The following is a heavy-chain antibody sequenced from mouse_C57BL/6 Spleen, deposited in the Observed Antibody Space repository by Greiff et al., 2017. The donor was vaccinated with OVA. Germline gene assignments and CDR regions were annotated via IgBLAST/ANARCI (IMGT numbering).Heavy chain of an antibody. D-gene: IGHD2-5*01. CDR3: ARDHYSNYWYFDV. Sequence: EVQLQESGPELVKPGASVKIPCKASGYTFTDYNMDWVKQSHGKSLEWIGDINPNNGGTIYNQKFKGKATLTVDKSSSTAYMELRSLTSEDTAVYYCARDHYSNYWYFDVWGTGTTVTVSS. CDR2: INPNNGGT. CDR1: GYTFTDYN. J-gene: IGHJ1*03. V-gene: IGHV1-18*01.